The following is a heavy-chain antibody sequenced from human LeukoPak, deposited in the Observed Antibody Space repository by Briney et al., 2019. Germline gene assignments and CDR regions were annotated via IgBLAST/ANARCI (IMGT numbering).Heavy chain of an antibody. V-gene: IGHV1-46*01. CDR2: INPSGSST. CDR3: AKGYCSSTSCYNDAFDI. Sequence: ASVKVSCKASGYSFTSHYMHWVRQAPGQGLEWMGLINPSGSSTLYAQKFQGRVTMTRDMSTTTDYMELSSLRSDDTAVYYCAKGYCSSTSCYNDAFDIWGQGTMVTVSS. J-gene: IGHJ3*02. D-gene: IGHD2-2*01. CDR1: GYSFTSHY.